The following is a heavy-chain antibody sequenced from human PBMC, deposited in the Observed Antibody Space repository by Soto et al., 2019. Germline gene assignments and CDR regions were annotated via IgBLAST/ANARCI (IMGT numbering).Heavy chain of an antibody. D-gene: IGHD4-17*01. CDR3: ARDGTYGDYLDY. Sequence: DVQLVESGGGLVQPGGSLRLSCAASRFTFSSYEMNWVRQAPGKGLEWVSYISSSGSTIYYADSVKGRFTISRDNAKNSLYLQMNSLRAEDTAVYYCARDGTYGDYLDYWGHGTLVTVSS. CDR2: ISSSGSTI. J-gene: IGHJ4*01. CDR1: RFTFSSYE. V-gene: IGHV3-48*03.